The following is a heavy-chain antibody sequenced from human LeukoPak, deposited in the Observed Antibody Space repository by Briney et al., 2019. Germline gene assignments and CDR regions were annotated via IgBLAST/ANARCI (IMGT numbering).Heavy chain of an antibody. CDR1: GGSISSYY. CDR3: ARVHYDFWSGYYLDY. V-gene: IGHV4-59*01. J-gene: IGHJ4*02. D-gene: IGHD3-3*01. Sequence: SETLSLTCTVSGGSISSYYWSWIRQPPGKGLEWIGYIYYSGSTNYNPSLKSRVTISVDTSKNQFSLKLSSVTAADTAVYYCARVHYDFWSGYYLDYWGQGTLVTVSS. CDR2: IYYSGST.